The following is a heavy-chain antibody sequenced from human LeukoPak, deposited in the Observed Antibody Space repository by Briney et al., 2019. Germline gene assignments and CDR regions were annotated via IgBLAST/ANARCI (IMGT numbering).Heavy chain of an antibody. D-gene: IGHD2-2*01. CDR2: IYYSGST. CDR1: GGSISNYH. Sequence: SETLSLTCTVSGGSISNYHWSWIRQPPGKGLEWIGYIYYSGSTNYNPSLKSRVTISVDTSKNQFSLKLNSVTAADTAVYYCARTTEDCSSTSCYQYWFDPWGQGTLVTVSS. V-gene: IGHV4-59*01. CDR3: ARTTEDCSSTSCYQYWFDP. J-gene: IGHJ5*02.